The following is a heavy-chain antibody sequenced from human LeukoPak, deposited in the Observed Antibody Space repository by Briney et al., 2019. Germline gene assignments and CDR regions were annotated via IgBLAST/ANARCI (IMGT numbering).Heavy chain of an antibody. J-gene: IGHJ6*03. CDR1: GYTFTSYD. V-gene: IGHV1-8*01. CDR3: AREGYCSGGSCYSSRYYSYYMDV. CDR2: MNPNSGNT. D-gene: IGHD2-15*01. Sequence: ASVKVSCKASGYTFTSYDINWVRQATGQGLEWMGWMNPNSGNTGYAQKFQGRVTMTRNTSISTAYMELSSLRSEDTAVYYCAREGYCSGGSCYSSRYYSYYMDVWGKGTTVTISS.